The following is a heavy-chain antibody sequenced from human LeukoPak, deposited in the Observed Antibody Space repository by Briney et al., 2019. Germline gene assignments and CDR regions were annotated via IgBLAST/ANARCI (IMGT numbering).Heavy chain of an antibody. V-gene: IGHV4-59*08. Sequence: SETLSLTCTVSGGSISSYYWSWIRQPPGKGLEWIGYIYYSGSTNYNPSLKSRVTISVDTSKNQFSLKLSSVTAADTAVYYRARHVPAHYYGSGSYYFDYWGQGTLVTVSS. J-gene: IGHJ4*02. CDR2: IYYSGST. D-gene: IGHD3-10*01. CDR1: GGSISSYY. CDR3: ARHVPAHYYGSGSYYFDY.